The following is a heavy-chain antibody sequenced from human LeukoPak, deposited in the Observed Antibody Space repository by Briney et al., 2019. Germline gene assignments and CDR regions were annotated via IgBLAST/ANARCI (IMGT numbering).Heavy chain of an antibody. D-gene: IGHD2-21*02. CDR2: INHSGST. Sequence: SETLSLTCAVYGGSFSGYYWSWIRQPPGKGLEWIGEINHSGSTNYNPSLKSRVTISVDTSKNQFSLKLSSVTAADTAVYYCAREGVTAPGDYWGQGTLVTVSS. J-gene: IGHJ4*02. V-gene: IGHV4-34*01. CDR1: GGSFSGYY. CDR3: AREGVTAPGDY.